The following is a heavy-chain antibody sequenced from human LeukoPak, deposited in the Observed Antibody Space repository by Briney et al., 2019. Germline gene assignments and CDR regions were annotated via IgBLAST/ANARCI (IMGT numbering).Heavy chain of an antibody. D-gene: IGHD1-20*01. Sequence: GASVKVSCKASGFTFTSSAVQWVRQARGQRLEWIGWIVVGTGNTKYAQKFQERVTITRDMSTSTAYMELSSLRSEDTAVYYCARDGSITREGAFDIWGQGTLVTVSS. V-gene: IGHV1-58*01. CDR2: IVVGTGNT. CDR1: GFTFTSSA. J-gene: IGHJ3*02. CDR3: ARDGSITREGAFDI.